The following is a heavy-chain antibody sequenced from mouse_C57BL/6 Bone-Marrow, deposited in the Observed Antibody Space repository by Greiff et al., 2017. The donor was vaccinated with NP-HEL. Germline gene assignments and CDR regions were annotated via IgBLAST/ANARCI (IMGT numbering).Heavy chain of an antibody. Sequence: QVQLQRSGAELVRPGTSVKVSCKASGYAFTNYLIEWVKQRPGQGLEWIGVINPGSGGTNYNEKFKGKATLTADKSSSTAYMQLSSLTSEDSAVYFCASELGYAMDYWGQGTSVTVSS. CDR3: ASELGYAMDY. CDR2: INPGSGGT. D-gene: IGHD4-1*01. V-gene: IGHV1-54*01. J-gene: IGHJ4*01. CDR1: GYAFTNYL.